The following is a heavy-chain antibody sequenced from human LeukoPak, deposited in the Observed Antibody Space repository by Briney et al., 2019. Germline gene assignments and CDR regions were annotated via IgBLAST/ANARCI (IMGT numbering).Heavy chain of an antibody. J-gene: IGHJ3*02. Sequence: ASVEVSCKASGGTFSSYAISWVRQAPGQGLEWMGGIIPIFGTANYAQKFQGRVTITTDESTSTAYMELSSLRSEDTAVYYCARVGGTFYYDSSGYYREAFDIWGQGTMVTVSS. CDR3: ARVGGTFYYDSSGYYREAFDI. V-gene: IGHV1-69*05. CDR1: GGTFSSYA. D-gene: IGHD3-22*01. CDR2: IIPIFGTA.